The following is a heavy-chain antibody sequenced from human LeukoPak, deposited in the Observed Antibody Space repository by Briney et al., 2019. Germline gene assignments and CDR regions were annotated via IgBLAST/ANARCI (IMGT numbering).Heavy chain of an antibody. Sequence: GGSLRPSCAASGFSFSSYAMNWVRQAPGKGLEWVSAISGSGGSTYYADSVKGRFTISRDNSKNTLYLQMNSLRAEDTAVYYCAKDRRDGYNHEDFDYWGQGTLVTVSS. D-gene: IGHD5-24*01. V-gene: IGHV3-23*01. CDR2: ISGSGGST. CDR1: GFSFSSYA. J-gene: IGHJ4*02. CDR3: AKDRRDGYNHEDFDY.